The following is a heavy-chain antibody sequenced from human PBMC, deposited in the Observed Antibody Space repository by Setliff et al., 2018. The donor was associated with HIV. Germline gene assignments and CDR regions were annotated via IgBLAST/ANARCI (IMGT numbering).Heavy chain of an antibody. CDR2: INPSGGST. J-gene: IGHJ6*03. Sequence: ASVKVSCKASGYTFTSYYMHWVRQAPGQGLEWMGIINPSGGSTNYAQKFQGRVTMTRDTSTSTVYMELSSLRSEDTAVYYCARAGRSGSYNHYYYYYMDVWGKGTTFTVSS. CDR1: GYTFTSYY. CDR3: ARAGRSGSYNHYYYYYMDV. D-gene: IGHD1-26*01. V-gene: IGHV1-46*01.